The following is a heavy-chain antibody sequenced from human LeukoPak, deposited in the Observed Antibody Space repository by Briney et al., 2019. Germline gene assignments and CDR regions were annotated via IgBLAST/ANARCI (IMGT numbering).Heavy chain of an antibody. CDR3: AKGESSGLWVYYFDY. CDR2: ISGSGGST. D-gene: IGHD3-22*01. CDR1: GFTFSIYA. V-gene: IGHV3-23*01. Sequence: GGSLRLSCAASGFTFSIYAMSWVRQAPGKGLEWVSAISGSGGSTYYADSVKGRSTISRDNSKNTLYLKMNSLRAEDTAVYYCAKGESSGLWVYYFDYWGQGTLVTVSS. J-gene: IGHJ4*02.